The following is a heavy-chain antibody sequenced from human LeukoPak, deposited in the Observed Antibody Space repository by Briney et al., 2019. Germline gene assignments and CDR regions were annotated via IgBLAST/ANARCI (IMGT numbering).Heavy chain of an antibody. D-gene: IGHD3-10*01. CDR3: ARGRLWFGERQKGYYTDV. CDR2: IYSGTI. CDR1: GFTVSSNS. J-gene: IGHJ6*03. V-gene: IGHV3-53*01. Sequence: GGSLRLSCTVSGFTVSSNSMSWVRQAPGKGLEWVSFIYSGTIHYSDSVKGRFTISRDNSKNTLYLQMNSLRAEDTAVYYCARGRLWFGERQKGYYTDVWGKGTTVTISS.